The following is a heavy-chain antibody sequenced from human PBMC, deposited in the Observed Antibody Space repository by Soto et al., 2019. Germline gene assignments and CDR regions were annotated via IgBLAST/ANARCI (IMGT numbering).Heavy chain of an antibody. J-gene: IGHJ4*02. Sequence: PGGSLRLSCVSSGFPFSGYGMHWVRQAPGKGLEWLAVISHDGSDKYYADSVRGRFTISRDNSENTLYLQMNSLRPEDTAVYYCAKEDVWFAKDYWGQGTLVTVSS. CDR1: GFPFSGYG. CDR2: ISHDGSDK. V-gene: IGHV3-30*18. D-gene: IGHD3-10*01. CDR3: AKEDVWFAKDY.